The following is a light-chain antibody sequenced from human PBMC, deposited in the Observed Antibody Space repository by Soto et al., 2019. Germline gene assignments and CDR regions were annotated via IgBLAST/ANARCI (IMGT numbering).Light chain of an antibody. Sequence: DIPMTQSPSTLTASVGDRVTISCRASQDISSFLAWYQHKPGKAPKLLIYDASPLQTGVPSRFRGGGFGTEFTLTISGLQPDDFATYYCQQHDDYSHATFGQGTKVEIK. V-gene: IGKV1-5*01. CDR3: QQHDDYSHAT. CDR1: QDISSF. CDR2: DAS. J-gene: IGKJ2*01.